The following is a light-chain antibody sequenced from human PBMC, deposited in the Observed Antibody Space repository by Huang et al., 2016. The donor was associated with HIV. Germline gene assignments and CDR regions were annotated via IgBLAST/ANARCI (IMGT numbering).Light chain of an antibody. J-gene: IGKJ1*01. CDR3: QHYDNLRT. CDR2: DAS. Sequence: DIQMTQSPSSLSASVGDRVTITCQASQDIRNYLNWYQQKPGKAPKLLIYDASNLETGVSSRFSGSGSVTDFTFTISSLQPEDIATYYCQHYDNLRTFGQGTKVEIK. V-gene: IGKV1-33*01. CDR1: QDIRNY.